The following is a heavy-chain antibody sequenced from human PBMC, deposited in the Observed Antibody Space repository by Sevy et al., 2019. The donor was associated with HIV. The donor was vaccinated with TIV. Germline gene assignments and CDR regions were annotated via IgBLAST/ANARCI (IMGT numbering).Heavy chain of an antibody. CDR1: GGTFSSYA. CDR2: IIPIFGTA. D-gene: IGHD2-15*01. CDR3: ARGGRRLLLNWFDP. V-gene: IGHV1-69*01. J-gene: IGHJ5*02. Sequence: ASVKVSCKASGGTFSSYAISWVRQAPGQGLEWMGGIIPIFGTANYAQKFPGRVTITADESTSTAYMGLSSLRSEDTAVYYCARGGRRLLLNWFDPWGQGTLVTVSS.